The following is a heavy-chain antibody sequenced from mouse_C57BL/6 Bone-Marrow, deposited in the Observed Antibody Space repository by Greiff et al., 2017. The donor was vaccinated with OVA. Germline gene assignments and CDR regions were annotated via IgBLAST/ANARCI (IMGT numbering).Heavy chain of an antibody. V-gene: IGHV14-4*01. CDR1: GFNIKDDY. J-gene: IGHJ1*03. CDR2: IDPENGDT. CDR3: TVPYPSYDYGSSYVWYFDV. Sequence: EVQLQQSGAELVRPGASVKLSCTASGFNIKDDYMHWVKQRPEQGLEWIGWIDPENGDTEYASKFPGKATITADTSSNTAYLQLSSLTSEDTAVYYCTVPYPSYDYGSSYVWYFDVWGTGTTVTVSS. D-gene: IGHD1-1*01.